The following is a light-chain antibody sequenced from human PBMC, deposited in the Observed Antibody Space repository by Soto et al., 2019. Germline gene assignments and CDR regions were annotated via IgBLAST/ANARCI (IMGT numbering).Light chain of an antibody. CDR2: GAR. V-gene: IGKV3-20*01. J-gene: IGKJ1*01. CDR3: QQYGTLPWP. Sequence: VLTQSPDTRTVSPGERATLSCRASQSVTISYLAWFQQKPGQAPRLLIYGARSRATGVPDRFSASGSGTDFSLTISRLEPEDFAVYYCQQYGTLPWPFGQGTKVDIK. CDR1: QSVTISY.